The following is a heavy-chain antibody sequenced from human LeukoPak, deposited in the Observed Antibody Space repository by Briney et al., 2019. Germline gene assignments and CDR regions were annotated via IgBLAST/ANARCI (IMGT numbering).Heavy chain of an antibody. CDR2: IYYSGST. J-gene: IGHJ5*02. V-gene: IGHV4-39*01. CDR1: GGSLSSSNYY. D-gene: IGHD3-10*01. CDR3: ARTGRSVWFGVKYNWFDP. Sequence: SETLSLTCTVSGGSLSSSNYYWGWIRQPPGKGLEWVGSIYYSGSTYYNPSLKSRVTISVDTSKNQFSLKLSSVTAADTAVYYCARTGRSVWFGVKYNWFDPWGQGTLVTVSS.